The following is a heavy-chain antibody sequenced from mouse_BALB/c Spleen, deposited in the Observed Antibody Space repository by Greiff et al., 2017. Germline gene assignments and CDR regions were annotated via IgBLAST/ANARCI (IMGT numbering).Heavy chain of an antibody. CDR3: ASPYGNYGYAMDY. J-gene: IGHJ4*01. V-gene: IGHV2-9*02. Sequence: VKLMESGPGLVAPSQSLSITCTVSGFSLPSYGVHWVRQPPGKGLEWLGVIWAGGSTNYNSALMSRLSISKDNSKSQVFLKMNSLQTDDTAMYYCASPYGNYGYAMDYWGQGTSVTVSS. CDR1: GFSLPSYG. CDR2: IWAGGST. D-gene: IGHD2-1*01.